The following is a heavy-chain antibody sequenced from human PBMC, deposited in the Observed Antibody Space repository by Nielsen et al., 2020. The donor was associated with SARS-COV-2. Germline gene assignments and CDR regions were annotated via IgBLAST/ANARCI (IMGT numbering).Heavy chain of an antibody. J-gene: IGHJ2*01. D-gene: IGHD6-25*01. CDR3: ARDQDGGAATSNFYFDL. Sequence: GGSLRLSCAASGFRFTSYTMNWVRQAPGKGLEWVASITMSGAYIYYADSLKGRFTISRDNAKNSLYLQMSSLRDEDTAVYYCARDQDGGAATSNFYFDLWGRGTLVTVSS. V-gene: IGHV3-21*01. CDR2: ITMSGAYI. CDR1: GFRFTSYT.